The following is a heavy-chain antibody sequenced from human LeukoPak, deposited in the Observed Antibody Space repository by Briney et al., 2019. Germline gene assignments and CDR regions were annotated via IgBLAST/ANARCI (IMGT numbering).Heavy chain of an antibody. D-gene: IGHD6-6*01. CDR1: GFTFSSYS. Sequence: GGSLRLSCAASGFTFSSYSMNWVRQAPGKGLEWVSFISSSSSYIYYADSMKGRFTISRDNAKNSLYLQMNSLKAEDTAVYHCARGEWSSSPFDYWGQGTLVTVSS. CDR2: ISSSSSYI. J-gene: IGHJ4*02. CDR3: ARGEWSSSPFDY. V-gene: IGHV3-21*01.